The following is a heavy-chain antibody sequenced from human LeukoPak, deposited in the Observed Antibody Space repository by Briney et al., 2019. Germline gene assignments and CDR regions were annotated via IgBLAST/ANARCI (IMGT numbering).Heavy chain of an antibody. J-gene: IGHJ6*03. CDR1: GFTFDDYA. CDR3: AKDRRIRILDYYMDV. CDR2: IIWNSGSI. V-gene: IGHV3-9*03. Sequence: QPGRSLRLSCAASGFTFDDYAMHWVRQAPGKGLEWVSGIIWNSGSIGYADSVKGRFTISRDNAKNSLYLQMNSLRAEDMALYYCAKDRRIRILDYYMDVWGTGTTVTVSS. D-gene: IGHD2-15*01.